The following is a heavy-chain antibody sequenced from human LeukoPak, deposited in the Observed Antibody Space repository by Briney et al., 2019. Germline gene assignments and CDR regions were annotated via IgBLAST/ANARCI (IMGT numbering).Heavy chain of an antibody. CDR3: ARVRGSRYDILTGYYDFDP. Sequence: ASVKVSCQASGYTFTGYYMHWVRQAPGQGLEWMGWINPNSGGANYAQKFQGRVTMTRDTSISTAYMELSRLRADDTAVYYCARVRGSRYDILTGYYDFDPWGQGTLVTVSS. J-gene: IGHJ5*02. CDR2: INPNSGGA. CDR1: GYTFTGYY. V-gene: IGHV1-2*02. D-gene: IGHD3-9*01.